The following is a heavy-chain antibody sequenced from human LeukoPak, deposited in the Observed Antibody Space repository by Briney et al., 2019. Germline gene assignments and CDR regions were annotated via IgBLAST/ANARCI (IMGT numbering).Heavy chain of an antibody. D-gene: IGHD1-1*01. Sequence: ASVKVSCKASGYTFTGYYMYWLRQAPGQGLEWMGWIAVNSGDTNYAQKFRGRVTMTRDTSVSTAYMELNRLTSDDTAVYFCLRRLETIEFDTWGQGTLVTVSS. CDR3: LRRLETIEFDT. CDR1: GYTFTGYY. V-gene: IGHV1-2*02. CDR2: IAVNSGDT. J-gene: IGHJ5*02.